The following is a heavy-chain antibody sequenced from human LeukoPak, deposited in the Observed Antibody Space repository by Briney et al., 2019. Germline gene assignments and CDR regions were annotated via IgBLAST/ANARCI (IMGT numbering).Heavy chain of an antibody. CDR1: GYTFTGYY. V-gene: IGHV1-2*02. CDR2: INPSSGGT. D-gene: IGHD3-10*01. CDR3: ASRGSMVRGVITNYFDY. Sequence: ASVKVSCKASGYTFTGYYMHWVRQAPGQGLEWMGWINPSSGGTNYAQKFQGRVTMTRDTSISTAYMELSRLRSDDPAVYYCASRGSMVRGVITNYFDYWGQGTLVTVSS. J-gene: IGHJ4*02.